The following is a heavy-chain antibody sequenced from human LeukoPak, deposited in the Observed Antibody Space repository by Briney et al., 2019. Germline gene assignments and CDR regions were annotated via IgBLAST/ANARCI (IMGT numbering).Heavy chain of an antibody. CDR1: GFTFSSYA. J-gene: IGHJ4*02. V-gene: IGHV3-23*01. CDR3: AKYHSSGYYYFDY. CDR2: IIGSGGDT. Sequence: PGGSLRLSCAASGFTFSSYAMSWVRQAPGKGLEWVSTIIGSGGDTYYADSVKGRFTISRDTSKNMLYLQMNSLRAEDTAVYYCAKYHSSGYYYFDYWGQGTLVTVSS. D-gene: IGHD3-22*01.